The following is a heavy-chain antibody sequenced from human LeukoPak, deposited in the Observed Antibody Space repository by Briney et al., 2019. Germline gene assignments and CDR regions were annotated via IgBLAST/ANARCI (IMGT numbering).Heavy chain of an antibody. V-gene: IGHV3-7*01. CDR1: RFTFNKYD. CDR3: ARTYAYDATGDRGH. CDR2: INPDGSEK. J-gene: IGHJ4*02. Sequence: PGGSLRLSCVASRFTFNKYDMSWVRQAPGKGLQWVANINPDGSEKYYVDSVKGRFTISRDNAKNSLYLQMNSLRAEDTAVYYCARTYAYDATGDRGHWGQGTLVTVSS. D-gene: IGHD3-16*01.